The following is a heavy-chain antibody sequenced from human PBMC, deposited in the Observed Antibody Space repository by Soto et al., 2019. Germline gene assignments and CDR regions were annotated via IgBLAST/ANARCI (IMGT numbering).Heavy chain of an antibody. CDR2: ISAYNGNT. Sequence: QVQLVQSGAEVKKPGASVKVSCKASGYTFTSYGISWVRQAPGQGLEWMGWISAYNGNTNYAQKLLGRVTMTTHTSAITAYLELRSLRSEDTAVYYGARAGVRFAGTKPFDYWGQGTLVTVSS. CDR3: ARAGVRFAGTKPFDY. J-gene: IGHJ4*02. CDR1: GYTFTSYG. D-gene: IGHD6-13*01. V-gene: IGHV1-18*01.